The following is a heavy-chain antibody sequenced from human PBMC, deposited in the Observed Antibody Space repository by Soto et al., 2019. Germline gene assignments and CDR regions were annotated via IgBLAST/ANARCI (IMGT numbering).Heavy chain of an antibody. CDR1: GGSINSNRW. J-gene: IGHJ4*02. D-gene: IGHD4-17*01. V-gene: IGHV4-4*02. CDR3: AGQGVDVYGAFYC. CDR2: IRDDGTT. Sequence: QVKLQESGPGLVKPSGTLSLTCAVSGGSINSNRWWTWVRQAPGKGLEWIGEIRDDGTTNFNLSLESRVRLSIDASKRQFCWEIEAAIAADPTVYYGAGQGVDVYGAFYCWGQGILVAV.